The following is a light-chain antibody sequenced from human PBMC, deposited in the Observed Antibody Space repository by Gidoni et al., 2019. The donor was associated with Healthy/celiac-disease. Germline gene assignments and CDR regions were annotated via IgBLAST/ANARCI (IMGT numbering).Light chain of an antibody. Sequence: EIVLTQSTGTLSLSPGERATRSCRASQSVSSSYLAWYQQKPGQAPRLLIYGASSRATGIPDRFSGSGSGTDLTLTISRLEPEDFAVYYCQQYGSSPDSFGQGTKLEIK. CDR2: GAS. CDR3: QQYGSSPDS. CDR1: QSVSSSY. V-gene: IGKV3-20*01. J-gene: IGKJ2*03.